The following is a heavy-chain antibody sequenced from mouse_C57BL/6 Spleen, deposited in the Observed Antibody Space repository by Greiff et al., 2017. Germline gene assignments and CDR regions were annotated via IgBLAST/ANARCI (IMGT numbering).Heavy chain of an antibody. CDR3: AIGWGSGRYYFGY. CDR1: GYTFTSYW. CDR2: IVPTDSDT. D-gene: IGHD3-2*02. Sequence: QVQLKHPGAELVKPGASVKVSCKASGYTFTSYWMHWVKQRPGQGLEWIGRIVPTDSDTNYNQKFKGKATLTVDKSSNTAYMQHSNLTSVDSAVYYCAIGWGSGRYYFGYWGQGTTLTVS. V-gene: IGHV1-74*01. J-gene: IGHJ2*01.